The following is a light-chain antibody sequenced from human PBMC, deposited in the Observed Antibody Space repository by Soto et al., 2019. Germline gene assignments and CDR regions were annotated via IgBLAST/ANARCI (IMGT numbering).Light chain of an antibody. CDR1: SSDVGAYYY. CDR3: SSYSSTNTFYV. CDR2: QVT. Sequence: QSALTQPASVSGSPGQSIIISCTGTSSDVGAYYYVSWYQHPPGTAPKLMIYQVTNRPSGVSDRFSGSKAGNTSSLPISVLRPDDEADYYCSSYSSTNTFYVFGAGTKLTVL. J-gene: IGLJ1*01. V-gene: IGLV2-14*01.